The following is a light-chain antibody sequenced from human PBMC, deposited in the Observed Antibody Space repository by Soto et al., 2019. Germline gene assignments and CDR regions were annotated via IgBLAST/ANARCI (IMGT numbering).Light chain of an antibody. V-gene: IGLV2-23*02. CDR3: CSYAGSSTDV. J-gene: IGLJ1*01. CDR1: SSDVGSHNL. CDR2: EVS. Sequence: QSALTQPASVSGSPGQSITISCTGTSSDVGSHNLVSWYQQHPGKAPKVMIYEVSKRPSGVPNRFSGSKSGYTASLTISGLQAEDEADYYCCSYAGSSTDVFGTGTKVTVL.